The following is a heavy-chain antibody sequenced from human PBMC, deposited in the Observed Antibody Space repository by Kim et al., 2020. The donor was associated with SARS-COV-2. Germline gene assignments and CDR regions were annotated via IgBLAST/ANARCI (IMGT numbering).Heavy chain of an antibody. Sequence: TMYADSVKGRFTIYRDNSKNTLYLQMNSLRVEDTAIYYCAKNWQFDYWGQGTLVTVSS. CDR3: AKNWQFDY. V-gene: IGHV3-23*01. J-gene: IGHJ4*02. D-gene: IGHD1-1*01. CDR2: T.